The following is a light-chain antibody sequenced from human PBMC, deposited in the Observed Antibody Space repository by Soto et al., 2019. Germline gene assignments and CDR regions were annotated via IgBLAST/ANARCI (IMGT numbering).Light chain of an antibody. Sequence: EIVMTQSPVTLSVSPGERATLSCRASQSVGSNLAWYQQKPGQAPRLLIYSASTRATGIPARFSGSGSGTEFTLTISSLQSEDFAVYYCQQYKNWPPLTFGGGTKVEIK. CDR3: QQYKNWPPLT. CDR2: SAS. V-gene: IGKV3-15*01. CDR1: QSVGSN. J-gene: IGKJ4*01.